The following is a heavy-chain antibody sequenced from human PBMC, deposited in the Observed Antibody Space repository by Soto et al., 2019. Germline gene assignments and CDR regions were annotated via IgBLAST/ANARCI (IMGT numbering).Heavy chain of an antibody. CDR2: IIPIFGTA. Sequence: SVKVSCKASGGTFSSYAISWVRQAPGQGLEWMGGIIPIFGTANYAQKFQGRVTITADKSTSTAYMELSSLRSEDTAVYYCARARSGYAGDYYYYGMDVWGQGTTVTVSS. D-gene: IGHD5-12*01. V-gene: IGHV1-69*06. J-gene: IGHJ6*02. CDR3: ARARSGYAGDYYYYGMDV. CDR1: GGTFSSYA.